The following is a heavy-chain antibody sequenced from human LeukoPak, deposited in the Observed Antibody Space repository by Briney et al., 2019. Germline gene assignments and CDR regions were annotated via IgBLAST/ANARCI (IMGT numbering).Heavy chain of an antibody. D-gene: IGHD5-24*01. Sequence: GRSLRLSCAASGFTVSSNYMSWIRQAPGKGLEWVSYISSSGSTIYYADSVKGRFTISRDNAKNSLYLQMNSLRAEDTAVYYCARGYGGLGWLQFYCAFDIWGQGTMVTVSS. V-gene: IGHV3-11*01. J-gene: IGHJ3*02. CDR3: ARGYGGLGWLQFYCAFDI. CDR2: ISSSGSTI. CDR1: GFTVSSNY.